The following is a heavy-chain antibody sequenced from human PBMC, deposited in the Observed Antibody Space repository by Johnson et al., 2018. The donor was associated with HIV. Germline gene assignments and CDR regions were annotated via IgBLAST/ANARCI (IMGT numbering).Heavy chain of an antibody. D-gene: IGHD6-13*01. CDR2: IYSGGRT. J-gene: IGHJ3*02. CDR1: GFTVSNNF. Sequence: VQLVESGGGLVQPGGSLRLSCAASGFTVSNNFMSWVRQAPGKGLEWVSVIYSGGRTYYTDSVKGRFTISRDTAKNTLYLQMNSLKTEDTAVYYCTTDQLQQLVHDAFDIWGQGTMVTVSS. V-gene: IGHV3-66*01. CDR3: TTDQLQQLVHDAFDI.